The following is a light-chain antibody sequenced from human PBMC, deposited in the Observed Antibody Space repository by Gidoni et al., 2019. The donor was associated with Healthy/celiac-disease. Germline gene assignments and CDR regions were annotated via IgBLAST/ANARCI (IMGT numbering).Light chain of an antibody. CDR3: QQRSNWPPALT. J-gene: IGKJ4*01. CDR2: DAS. Sequence: EIVLTQSPATLSLSPGERATLSCRASQSVSSYLAWYQQKPGQAPRLLIYDASHRATGIPARFSGSWSGTDFTLTLSSLEPEDFAVYYCQQRSNWPPALTFGGGTKVEIK. CDR1: QSVSSY. V-gene: IGKV3-11*01.